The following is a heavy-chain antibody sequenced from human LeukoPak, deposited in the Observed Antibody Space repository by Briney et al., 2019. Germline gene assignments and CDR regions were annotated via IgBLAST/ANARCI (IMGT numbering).Heavy chain of an antibody. CDR2: IYYSGST. J-gene: IGHJ6*02. V-gene: IGHV4-39*01. CDR3: ARQRLGYCSGGSCYAPYGMDV. D-gene: IGHD2-15*01. CDR1: GGSISSSSYY. Sequence: PSETLSLTCTVSGGSISSSSYYWGWIRQPPGKGLEWIGSIYYSGSTYYNPSLKSRATISVDTSKNQFSLKLSSVTAADTAVYYCARQRLGYCSGGSCYAPYGMDVWGQGTTVTVSS.